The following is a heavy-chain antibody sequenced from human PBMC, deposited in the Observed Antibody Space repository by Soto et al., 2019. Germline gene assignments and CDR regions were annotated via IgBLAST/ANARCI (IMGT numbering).Heavy chain of an antibody. J-gene: IGHJ4*02. Sequence: PSETLSLTCTVSGGSITSSYWSWIRRPPGKGLEWIAYIYDTGISGYTPSTSYNPSLKSRVTMSVDTSKSQFSLKLTSVTAADTAVYYCAKDGGYGSGSLGDYWGQGTLVTVSS. CDR3: AKDGGYGSGSLGDY. V-gene: IGHV4-59*01. CDR2: IYDTGISGYTPST. D-gene: IGHD5-12*01. CDR1: GGSITSSY.